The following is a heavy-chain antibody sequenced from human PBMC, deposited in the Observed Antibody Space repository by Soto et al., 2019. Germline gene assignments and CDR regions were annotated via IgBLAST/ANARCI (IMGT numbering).Heavy chain of an antibody. CDR3: ARDGVKHYYDSSGXYAISPFDP. D-gene: IGHD3-22*01. J-gene: IGHJ5*02. Sequence: SETLSLTCAIXGDIVSSNSAAWNWIRQSPSRGLEWLGRTYYRSKWYNDYAVSVKSRITINPDTSKNQFSLQLNSVTPEDTAVYYCARDGVKHYYDSSGXYAISPFDPWGQGTLVTVSS. CDR2: TYYRSKWYN. V-gene: IGHV6-1*01. CDR1: GDIVSSNSAA.